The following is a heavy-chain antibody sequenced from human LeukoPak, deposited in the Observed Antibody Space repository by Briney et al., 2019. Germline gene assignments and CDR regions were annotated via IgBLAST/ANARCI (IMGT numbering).Heavy chain of an antibody. J-gene: IGHJ4*02. D-gene: IGHD3-10*01. V-gene: IGHV3-64*01. CDR3: ARGMSSALWFGEFDY. CDR1: GFIVRNNY. CDR2: ISSNGGST. Sequence: GGSLRLSCAASGFIVRNNYMSWVRQAPGKGLGYVSAISSNGGSTYYANSVKGRFFISRDNSKNTLYLQMGSLRGEDMAVYYCARGMSSALWFGEFDYWGQGALVTVSS.